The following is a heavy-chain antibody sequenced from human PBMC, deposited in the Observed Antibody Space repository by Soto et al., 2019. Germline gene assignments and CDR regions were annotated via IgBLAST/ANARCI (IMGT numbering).Heavy chain of an antibody. CDR2: IDYNGVT. CDR1: GVSIYRSGYY. Sequence: PSETLSLTCTVSGVSIYRSGYYWGWIRQPPGRGLEWIGNIDYNGVTYYNPSLKSRVTISRDTSKNQFSLKLTSVTAADKALYYCGKVLVGATGHTDYDSWGPGILVIVSS. CDR3: GKVLVGATGHTDYDS. V-gene: IGHV4-39*01. D-gene: IGHD2-15*01. J-gene: IGHJ4*02.